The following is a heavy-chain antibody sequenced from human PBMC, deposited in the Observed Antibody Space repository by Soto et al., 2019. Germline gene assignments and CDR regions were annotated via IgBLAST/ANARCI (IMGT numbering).Heavy chain of an antibody. Sequence: SETLSLTCPLSGGSVSSYYWSWIRQPPGKGLEWIGYIYYSGSTNYNPSLKSRVTISVDTSKNQFSLKLSSVTAADTAVYSCARERAVAVAGTHPQYYYYYGMDVWGQGTTVTASS. D-gene: IGHD6-19*01. CDR1: GGSVSSYY. CDR3: ARERAVAVAGTHPQYYYYYGMDV. V-gene: IGHV4-59*02. J-gene: IGHJ6*02. CDR2: IYYSGST.